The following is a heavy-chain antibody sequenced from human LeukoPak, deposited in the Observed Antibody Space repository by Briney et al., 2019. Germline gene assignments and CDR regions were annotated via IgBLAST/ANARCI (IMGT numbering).Heavy chain of an antibody. D-gene: IGHD3-22*01. Sequence: PSETLSLTCGVSGGSFSSHYWTWIRQSPGKGLEWIGSIHPSGMLYNNPSLESRVTMSRDTSKNQFSLNLNSVTAADTAVYFCSRGLDSRKLGYWGQGILVTVSS. J-gene: IGHJ4*02. CDR2: IHPSGML. V-gene: IGHV4-34*01. CDR1: GGSFSSHY. CDR3: SRGLDSRKLGY.